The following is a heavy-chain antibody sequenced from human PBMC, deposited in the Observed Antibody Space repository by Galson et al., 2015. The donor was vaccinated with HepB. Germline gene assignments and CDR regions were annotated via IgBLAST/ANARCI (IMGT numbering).Heavy chain of an antibody. D-gene: IGHD6-13*01. CDR2: IRSKANNYAT. CDR3: TRLVDLSGYSSR. CDR1: GFNFSGSA. J-gene: IGHJ4*02. V-gene: IGHV3-73*01. Sequence: SLRLSCAASGFNFSGSAIHRVRQASGKGPEWVGRIRSKANNYATSYVPSLKGRFTISRDDSKNMAFLHMKSLKTEDTAVYYCTRLVDLSGYSSRWGQGTLVTVSS.